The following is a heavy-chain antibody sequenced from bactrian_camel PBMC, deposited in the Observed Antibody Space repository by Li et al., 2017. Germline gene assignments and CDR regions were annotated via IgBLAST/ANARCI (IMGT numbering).Heavy chain of an antibody. Sequence: HVQLVESGGGSVQAGGSLRLSCAGSGNTATCMGWFRQAPGKAREAVARISTRSGNTYVADSVKGRFSISLGNAANTAYLLMNSLTPEDTAMYYCAADRRLLGCTGRTDFAYWGQGTQVTVS. CDR3: AADRRLLGCTGRTDFAY. J-gene: IGHJ6*01. CDR2: ISTRSGNT. D-gene: IGHD3*01. CDR1: GNTATC. V-gene: IGHV3S63*01.